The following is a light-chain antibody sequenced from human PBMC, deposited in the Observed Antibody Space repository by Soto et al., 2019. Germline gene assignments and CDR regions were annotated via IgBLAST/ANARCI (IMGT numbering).Light chain of an antibody. CDR1: QPISSW. V-gene: IGKV1-5*03. CDR3: QHYNSYSEA. Sequence: DIQMTQSPSPLSGSVGDRVTITCRSSQPISSWLAWYQQKPGKAPKLLIYKASTLKSGVPSRFSGSGSGTEFTLTISSLQPDDFATYYCQHYNSYSEAFGQGTKVDIK. CDR2: KAS. J-gene: IGKJ1*01.